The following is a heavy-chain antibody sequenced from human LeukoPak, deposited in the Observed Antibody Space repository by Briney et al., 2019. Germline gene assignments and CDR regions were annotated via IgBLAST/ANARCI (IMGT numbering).Heavy chain of an antibody. V-gene: IGHV3-48*03. Sequence: GGSLRLSCAASGFTFSSYEMNWVRQAPGKGLEWVSYISSSGSTIYYADSVKGRFTISRDNAKNSLYLQMNSLRAEDTAVYYCAKDGHIVTTSYFDYWGQGTLVTVSS. J-gene: IGHJ4*02. CDR1: GFTFSSYE. D-gene: IGHD5-12*01. CDR3: AKDGHIVTTSYFDY. CDR2: ISSSGSTI.